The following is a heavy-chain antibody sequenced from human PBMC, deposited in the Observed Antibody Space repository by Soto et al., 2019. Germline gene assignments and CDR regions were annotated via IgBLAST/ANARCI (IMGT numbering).Heavy chain of an antibody. CDR1: GYTFTMYG. Sequence: QVQLVQSGAEVKKPGASVKVSCKASGYTFTMYGIHWVRQAPGQGLEWMGWISANTGDIKYAQNFQGRVTMTTDISTNTAYVELRSLKSDDTAVYYWARAAPIFVPAPGFLQHWGQGTLVTVSS. D-gene: IGHD3-3*01. CDR3: ARAAPIFVPAPGFLQH. CDR2: ISANTGDI. J-gene: IGHJ1*01. V-gene: IGHV1-18*01.